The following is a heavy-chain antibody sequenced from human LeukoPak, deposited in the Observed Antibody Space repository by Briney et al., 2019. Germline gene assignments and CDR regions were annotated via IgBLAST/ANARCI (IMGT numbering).Heavy chain of an antibody. J-gene: IGHJ5*02. D-gene: IGHD2-8*01. Sequence: SVKVSCKASGYTFTSYGISWVRQAPGQGLEWMGGIIPMFDTPNYAQRLQGRVTITADKSTKTAYMELTSLRSEDTAVYYCARAGIPGYCTNVTCSNWLDPWGQGTLVTVSS. CDR3: ARAGIPGYCTNVTCSNWLDP. CDR1: GYTFTSYG. V-gene: IGHV1-69*06. CDR2: IIPMFDTP.